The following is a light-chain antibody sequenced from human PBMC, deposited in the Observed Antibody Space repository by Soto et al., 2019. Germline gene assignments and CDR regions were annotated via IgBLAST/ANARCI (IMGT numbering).Light chain of an antibody. CDR3: QQRSNWPPT. V-gene: IGKV3-11*01. Sequence: EIVLTQSPATLSLSPGERATLSCRASQSVSSYLAWYQQKPGQAPRLLINDASNRATGIPARFSGSGSGTDFTLTISSLEPEDFAVYYCQQRSNWPPTFGQGTKVDI. CDR2: DAS. J-gene: IGKJ1*01. CDR1: QSVSSY.